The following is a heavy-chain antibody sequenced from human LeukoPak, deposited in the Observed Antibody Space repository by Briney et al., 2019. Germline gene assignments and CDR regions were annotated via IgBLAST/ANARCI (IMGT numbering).Heavy chain of an antibody. CDR2: INPNSGGT. D-gene: IGHD6-13*01. V-gene: IGHV1-2*02. CDR3: ARGSSSSWSYLDY. Sequence: ASVKVSCKASGYTFTGYYMHWVRQAPGQGLEWMGWINPNSGGTNFAQKFQGRVIMSRDTSINTAYMDLSRLRSDDTAVYYCARGSSSSWSYLDYWDQGTLVTVSS. CDR1: GYTFTGYY. J-gene: IGHJ4*02.